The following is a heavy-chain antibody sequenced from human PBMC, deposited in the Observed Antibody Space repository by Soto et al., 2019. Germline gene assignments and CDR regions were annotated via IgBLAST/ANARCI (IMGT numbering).Heavy chain of an antibody. CDR3: ARRIVATDTFDY. J-gene: IGHJ4*02. V-gene: IGHV4-59*08. D-gene: IGHD5-12*01. CDR2: IYYAGST. CDR1: DGSMISYH. Sequence: PSLTCTVSDGSMISYHWSLIRQPPGRGREWIGFIYYAGSTKYSPSLNSRVTISVDTSKNQFSLTVTSVTAADTAVYYCARRIVATDTFDYWGQGTMVTVSS.